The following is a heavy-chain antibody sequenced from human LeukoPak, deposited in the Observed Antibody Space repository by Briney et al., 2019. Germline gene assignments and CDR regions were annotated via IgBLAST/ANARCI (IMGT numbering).Heavy chain of an antibody. D-gene: IGHD1-26*01. Sequence: GGSLRLSCEASGFSFSSYNMDWVRQTPGKGLEWISSITTSSSYTFYADSVKGRFTISRDNARNSLYLQMNSLTAEDTAVYYCARDPYSGAYGDTYYYFMDVWGKGTAVTISS. CDR2: ITTSSSYT. CDR3: ARDPYSGAYGDTYYYFMDV. J-gene: IGHJ6*03. V-gene: IGHV3-21*01. CDR1: GFSFSSYN.